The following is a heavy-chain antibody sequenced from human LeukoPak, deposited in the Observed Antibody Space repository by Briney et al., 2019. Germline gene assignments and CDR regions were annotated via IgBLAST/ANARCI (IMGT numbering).Heavy chain of an antibody. CDR1: GFTFSAYT. V-gene: IGHV3-21*01. CDR2: FTSSSSSI. CDR3: AREWGFYYFDS. D-gene: IGHD2/OR15-2a*01. Sequence: GGSLRLSCAASGFTFSAYTMRWVRQAPGKGLEWVSSFTSSSSSIYYADSVKGRFTISRDNAKNSLYLQLNSLRAEDTAVYYCAREWGFYYFDSWGQGTLVTVSS. J-gene: IGHJ4*02.